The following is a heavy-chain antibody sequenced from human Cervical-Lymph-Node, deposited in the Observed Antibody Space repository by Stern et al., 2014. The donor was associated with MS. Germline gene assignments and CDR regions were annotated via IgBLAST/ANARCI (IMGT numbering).Heavy chain of an antibody. Sequence: DQLVQSGAEVKKPGASVKVSCKASGYGFNGKDIHWVRQAPGQGLEWMGRINPNSGATHYAQKFQGRVTMTRDMSISTAYMELSSLRSDDTAVYYCARHQQLTSLFDYWGQGTLVTVSS. CDR2: INPNSGAT. J-gene: IGHJ4*02. CDR1: GYGFNGKD. V-gene: IGHV1-2*06. D-gene: IGHD2-2*01. CDR3: ARHQQLTSLFDY.